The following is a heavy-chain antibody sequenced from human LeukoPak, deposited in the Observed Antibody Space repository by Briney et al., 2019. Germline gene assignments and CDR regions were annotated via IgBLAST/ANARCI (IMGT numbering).Heavy chain of an antibody. CDR2: ISGSGGST. D-gene: IGHD7-27*01. V-gene: IGHV3-23*01. Sequence: GGSLRLSCAASGFTFSSYAMSWVRQAPGKGLEWVSGISGSGGSTYYADSVKGRFTISRDNAESSLYLQMNSLRAEDTAVYYCARGHWGLDYWGRGTLVTVSS. J-gene: IGHJ4*02. CDR1: GFTFSSYA. CDR3: ARGHWGLDY.